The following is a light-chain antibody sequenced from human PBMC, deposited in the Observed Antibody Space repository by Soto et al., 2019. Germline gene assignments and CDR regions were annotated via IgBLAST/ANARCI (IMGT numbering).Light chain of an antibody. V-gene: IGKV1-5*03. CDR2: KAS. J-gene: IGKJ1*01. Sequence: DVQMTQSPSTLSGSVGDRVTITCRASQTTSSWLAWYQQKPGKAPKXXIYKASTLKSGVLSRFSGSGSGTEFTLTISSLQPDDFATYYCQHYNSYPEAFGQGTQVDIK. CDR3: QHYNSYPEA. CDR1: QTTSSW.